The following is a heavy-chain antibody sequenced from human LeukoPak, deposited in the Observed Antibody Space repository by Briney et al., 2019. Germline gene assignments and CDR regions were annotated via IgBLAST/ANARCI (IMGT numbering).Heavy chain of an antibody. CDR3: ARSPSPYSSGWYFDY. CDR1: GDSVSSNSVT. Sequence: SQTLSLTCAISGDSVSSNSVTWNWIRQSPSRGLEWLGRTYYRSTWYNDYAVSVRGRITVNPDTSKNQFSLHLNSVTPEDMAVYYCARSPSPYSSGWYFDYWGQGTLVTVSS. J-gene: IGHJ4*02. CDR2: TYYRSTWYN. D-gene: IGHD6-19*01. V-gene: IGHV6-1*01.